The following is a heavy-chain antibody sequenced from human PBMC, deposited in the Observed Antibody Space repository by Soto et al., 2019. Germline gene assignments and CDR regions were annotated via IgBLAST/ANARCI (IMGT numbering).Heavy chain of an antibody. Sequence: QVQLLESGPKLVKPSQTLSLTCTVSGASITTAYYWTWVRQHPVKGLEWIGHIYYSVSTYYNPSLKSRLNISLDTSKNQFSLQLDSMTAADTAIYNCARGSRFDPWGQGTQVTVYS. V-gene: IGHV4-31*03. CDR3: ARGSRFDP. J-gene: IGHJ5*02. CDR2: IYYSVST. D-gene: IGHD2-15*01. CDR1: GASITTAYY.